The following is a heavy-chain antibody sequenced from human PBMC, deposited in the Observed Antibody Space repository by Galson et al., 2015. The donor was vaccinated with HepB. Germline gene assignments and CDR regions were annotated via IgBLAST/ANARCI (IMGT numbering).Heavy chain of an antibody. V-gene: IGHV4-59*01. D-gene: IGHD3-22*01. CDR3: ARFYYDSSGGQYYFDY. Sequence: ETLSLTCTVSGGSITNSYWSWIRQPPGKGLEWIGYIYYSGRSDYNPSLNSRVTISFDTSKSQFSLRLTSVTAADTAVYYCARFYYDSSGGQYYFDYWGQGTLVTVSS. J-gene: IGHJ4*02. CDR2: IYYSGRS. CDR1: GGSITNSY.